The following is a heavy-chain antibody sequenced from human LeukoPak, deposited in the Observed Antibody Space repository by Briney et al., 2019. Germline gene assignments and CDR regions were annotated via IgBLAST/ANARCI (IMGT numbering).Heavy chain of an antibody. V-gene: IGHV1-18*01. CDR2: ISAYNGDT. CDR1: GYTFTTYG. Sequence: GASVTVSCKASGYTFTTYGVSWVRQAPGQGLEWMGWISAYNGDTTYAQTLQGRVTMTTDTSTSTAYMELRSLRSDDTAIYFCARDLIASRPGWFDPWGQGTLVTVSS. D-gene: IGHD6-6*01. J-gene: IGHJ5*02. CDR3: ARDLIASRPGWFDP.